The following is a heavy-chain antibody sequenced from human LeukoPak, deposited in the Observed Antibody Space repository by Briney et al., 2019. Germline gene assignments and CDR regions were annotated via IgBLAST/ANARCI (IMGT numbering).Heavy chain of an antibody. J-gene: IGHJ4*02. D-gene: IGHD4-17*01. V-gene: IGHV1-46*01. CDR2: INPSGGST. CDR1: AYSFTGYY. CDR3: ARLDGDFDY. Sequence: ASVKVSCKASAYSFTGYYMHWVRQAPGQGLEWMGIINPSGGSTSYAQKFQGRVTMTRDTSTSTVYMELSSLRSEDTAVYYCARLDGDFDYWGQGTLVTVSS.